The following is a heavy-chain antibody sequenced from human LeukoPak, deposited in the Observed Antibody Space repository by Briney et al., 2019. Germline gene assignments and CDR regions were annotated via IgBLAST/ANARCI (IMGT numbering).Heavy chain of an antibody. V-gene: IGHV3-23*01. J-gene: IGHJ4*02. Sequence: PGGSLRLSCAASGFTFSRYAMTWVRQAPGKGLEWVSSINNNGGTTYYADSVKGRFTISRDNSKNTLSLQMNSLRAEDTAVYYCAKRAVAGTGRAFDYWGQGTLVTVSS. CDR3: AKRAVAGTGRAFDY. D-gene: IGHD6-19*01. CDR1: GFTFSRYA. CDR2: INNNGGTT.